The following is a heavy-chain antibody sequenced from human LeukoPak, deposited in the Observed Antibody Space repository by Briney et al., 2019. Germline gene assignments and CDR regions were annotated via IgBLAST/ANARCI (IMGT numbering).Heavy chain of an antibody. CDR3: VRDLGGRSGH. CDR1: GFTFDDYA. J-gene: IGHJ4*02. V-gene: IGHV3-9*01. CDR2: ISWNSGSI. Sequence: GGSLRLSCAVSGFTFDDYAMHWVRQAPGKGLEWVSGISWNSGSIGYADSVKGRFTISRDNAKNSLYLQMNSLRAEDTAVYYCVRDLGGRSGHWGQGTLVTVSS. D-gene: IGHD1-26*01.